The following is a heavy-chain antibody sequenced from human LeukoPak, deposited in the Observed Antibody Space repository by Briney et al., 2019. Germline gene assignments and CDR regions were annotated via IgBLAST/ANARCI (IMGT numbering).Heavy chain of an antibody. CDR1: GGSISSSSYY. V-gene: IGHV4-39*01. CDR2: IYYSGST. J-gene: IGHJ4*02. D-gene: IGHD4-17*01. Sequence: SETLSLTCTVSGGSISSSSYYWGWIRQPPGKGLEWIGSIYYSGSTYYNPSLKSRVTISVDTSKNQFSLKLSSVTAADTAVYYCARGGTYGDGVYFDYWGQGTLVTVSS. CDR3: ARGGTYGDGVYFDY.